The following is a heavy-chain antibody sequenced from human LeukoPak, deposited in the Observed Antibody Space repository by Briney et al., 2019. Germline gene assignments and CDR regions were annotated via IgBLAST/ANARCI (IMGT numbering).Heavy chain of an antibody. CDR2: ISADSGDR. V-gene: IGHV1-18*04. D-gene: IGHD1-26*01. CDR1: GYTFTGYY. J-gene: IGHJ6*02. CDR3: ASGSYLWGGMDV. Sequence: ASVKVSCKASGYTFTGYYMHWVRQAPGQGLEWMGWISADSGDRYYAQNFQHRVSMTTDTSTTTGYMELRSLRSDDTAVYYCASGSYLWGGMDVWGQGTTVTVSS.